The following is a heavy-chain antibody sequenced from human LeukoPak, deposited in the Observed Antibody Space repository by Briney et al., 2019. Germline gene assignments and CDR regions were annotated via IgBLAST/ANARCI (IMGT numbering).Heavy chain of an antibody. CDR1: GFTFSNYA. J-gene: IGHJ4*02. Sequence: GGSLRLSCAASGFTFSNYAMSWVRQAPGKGLEWISYISSSSTTIKYADSVKGRFIISRDNAKNSVYLQMNSLRAEDTAVYYCALIAVDWQQPFDSWGQGTLVTVSS. V-gene: IGHV3-48*01. CDR3: ALIAVDWQQPFDS. CDR2: ISSSSTTI. D-gene: IGHD6-13*01.